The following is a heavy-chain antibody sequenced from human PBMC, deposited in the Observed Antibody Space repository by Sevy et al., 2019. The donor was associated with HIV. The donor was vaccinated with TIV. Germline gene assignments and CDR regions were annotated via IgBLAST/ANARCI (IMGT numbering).Heavy chain of an antibody. CDR3: ARDPGVVPAALPYYYYGMDV. CDR1: GFPFSNYA. Sequence: GGSLRLSCAASGFPFSNYAMSWVRQAPGKGLEWVANIKQDGSEKYYVDSVKGRFTISRDNAKNSLYLQMNSLRAEDTAVYYCARDPGVVPAALPYYYYGMDVWGQGTTVTVSS. CDR2: IKQDGSEK. J-gene: IGHJ6*02. D-gene: IGHD2-2*01. V-gene: IGHV3-7*01.